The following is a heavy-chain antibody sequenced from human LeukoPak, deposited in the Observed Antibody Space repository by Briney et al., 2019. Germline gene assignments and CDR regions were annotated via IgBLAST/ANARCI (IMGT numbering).Heavy chain of an antibody. Sequence: ASVTVSCTASGYTFTGHNMHWVRQAPGQGLEWMGWINPNNGGTNYAQRFQGRVTMTRDTSTSTAYMELNRLRSDDTAVYYCASFVYYYVSDAYMDYWGQGTLVTVSS. J-gene: IGHJ4*02. V-gene: IGHV1-2*02. CDR3: ASFVYYYVSDAYMDY. CDR2: INPNNGGT. D-gene: IGHD3-22*01. CDR1: GYTFTGHN.